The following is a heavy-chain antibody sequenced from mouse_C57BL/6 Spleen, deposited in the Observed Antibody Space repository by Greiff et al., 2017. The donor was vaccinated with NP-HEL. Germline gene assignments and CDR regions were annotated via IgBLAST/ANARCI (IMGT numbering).Heavy chain of an antibody. D-gene: IGHD1-1*01. J-gene: IGHJ3*01. CDR1: GYTFTSYW. V-gene: IGHV1-5*01. CDR2: IYPGNSDT. CDR3: TSYYYGSSYKTWFAY. Sequence: VQLQQSGTVLARPGASVKMSCKTSGYTFTSYWMHWVKQRPGQGLEWIGAIYPGNSDTSYNQKFKGKAKLTAVTSASTAYMELSSLTNEDSAVYYCTSYYYGSSYKTWFAYWGQGTLVTVSA.